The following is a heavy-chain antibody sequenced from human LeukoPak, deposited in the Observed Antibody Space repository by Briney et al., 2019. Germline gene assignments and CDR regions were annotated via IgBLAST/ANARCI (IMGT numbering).Heavy chain of an antibody. J-gene: IGHJ2*01. D-gene: IGHD3-10*01. Sequence: ASVKVSCKASGYIFTGYYIHWVRQAPGQGLEWMGWINPNSGVTRYAQKFQGRVTTTRDTSINTAYMEVSRLRSDDTAVYYCARVQGGSGSFGLGYWYFDLWGRGTLVTVSS. V-gene: IGHV1-2*02. CDR3: ARVQGGSGSFGLGYWYFDL. CDR2: INPNSGVT. CDR1: GYIFTGYY.